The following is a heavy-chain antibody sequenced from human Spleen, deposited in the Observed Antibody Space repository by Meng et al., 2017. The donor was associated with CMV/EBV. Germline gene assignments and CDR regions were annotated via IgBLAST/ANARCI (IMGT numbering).Heavy chain of an antibody. J-gene: IGHJ6*02. Sequence: PAVSLKISCAASGFTFSSYAMSWVRQAPGKGLEWVSVIYSGGSSTYYADSVKGRFTISRDNSKNTLYLQMNSLRAEDTAVYYCAKVHRGMDVWGQGTTVTVSS. V-gene: IGHV3-23*03. CDR3: AKVHRGMDV. CDR2: IYSGGSST. D-gene: IGHD1-14*01. CDR1: GFTFSSYA.